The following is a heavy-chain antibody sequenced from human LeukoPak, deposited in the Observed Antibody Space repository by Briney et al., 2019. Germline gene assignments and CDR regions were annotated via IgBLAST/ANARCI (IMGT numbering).Heavy chain of an antibody. CDR3: ARDYWNDVYYFDY. D-gene: IGHD1-1*01. V-gene: IGHV3-33*01. Sequence: QPGRSLRLSCAASGFTFSSYGMHWVRQAPGRGLEWVAVIWYDGSNKYYADSVKGRFTISRDNSKNTLYLQMNSLRAEDTAVYYCARDYWNDVYYFDYWGQGTLVTVSS. CDR1: GFTFSSYG. J-gene: IGHJ4*02. CDR2: IWYDGSNK.